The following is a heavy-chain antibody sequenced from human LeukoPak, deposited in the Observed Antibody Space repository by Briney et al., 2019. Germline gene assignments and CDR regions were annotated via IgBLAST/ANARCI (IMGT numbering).Heavy chain of an antibody. D-gene: IGHD1-14*01. CDR3: ERAAQPGLDP. J-gene: IGHJ5*02. V-gene: IGHV3-53*01. CDR2: IYSSGST. CDR1: GFTVSSNY. Sequence: GGSLSLSCAASGFTVSSNYMNWVRQAPGKGLEWVSVIYSSGSTYYADSVKGRFTISRDNSKNTLYLQMNSLRAEDTAVYYCERAAQPGLDPWGQGTLVTVSS.